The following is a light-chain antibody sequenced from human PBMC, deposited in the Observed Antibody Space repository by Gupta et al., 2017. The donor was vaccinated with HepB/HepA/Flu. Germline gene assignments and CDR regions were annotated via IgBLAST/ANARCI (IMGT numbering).Light chain of an antibody. CDR2: AAS. J-gene: IGKJ1*01. CDR3: QKYNSAPWT. CDR1: QGISNY. V-gene: IGKV1-27*01. Sequence: DIKMTQSLSSMSATVGDRVTITCRASQGISNYLAWYQQKPGKVPKLLIYAASTLQSGVPSRFSGSGSGTDFTLTISSLQPEDVATYYCQKYNSAPWTFGQGTKVEIK.